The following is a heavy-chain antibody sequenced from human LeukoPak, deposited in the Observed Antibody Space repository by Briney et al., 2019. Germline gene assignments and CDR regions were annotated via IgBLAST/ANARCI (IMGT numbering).Heavy chain of an antibody. CDR1: GFTFSGST. CDR3: SRHEAEPGDY. V-gene: IGHV3-73*01. J-gene: IGHJ4*02. CDR2: IRAKANNYAT. Sequence: GASLKLSCAAPGFTFSGSTVHWVRQASGKGLDWVGHIRAKANNYATAYAASVKGRFTISRDDSKNTAYLQMNSLKIEDTAVYYCSRHEAEPGDYWGQGTLVTVSS.